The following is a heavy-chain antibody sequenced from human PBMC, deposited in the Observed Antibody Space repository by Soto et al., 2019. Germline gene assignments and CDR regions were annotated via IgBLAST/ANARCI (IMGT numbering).Heavy chain of an antibody. Sequence: GGSLRLSCAASGFTFSSYSMNWVRQAPGKGLEWVSSISSSSSYIYYADSVKGRFTISRDNAKNSLYLQMNSLRAEDTAVYYCAREDYDFWSGYSKSWFDPWCQGTLVTVSS. CDR2: ISSSSSYI. CDR3: AREDYDFWSGYSKSWFDP. J-gene: IGHJ5*02. CDR1: GFTFSSYS. V-gene: IGHV3-21*01. D-gene: IGHD3-3*01.